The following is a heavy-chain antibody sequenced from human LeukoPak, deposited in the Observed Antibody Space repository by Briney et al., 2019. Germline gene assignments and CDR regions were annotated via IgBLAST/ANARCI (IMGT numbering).Heavy chain of an antibody. CDR1: GGSISSSGYY. CDR2: IYHSGST. CDR3: ARASWYWFDP. D-gene: IGHD6-13*01. Sequence: SETLSLTCTVSGGSISSSGYYWSWIRQPPGKGLEWIGYIYHSGSTYYNPSLKSRVTISVDRSKNQFSLKLSSVTAADTAVYYCARASWYWFDPWGQGTLVTVSS. V-gene: IGHV4-30-2*01. J-gene: IGHJ5*02.